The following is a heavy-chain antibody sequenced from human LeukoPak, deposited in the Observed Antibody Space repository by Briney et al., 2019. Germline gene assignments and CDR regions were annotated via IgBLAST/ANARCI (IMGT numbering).Heavy chain of an antibody. CDR3: ARLYSSSSYNWFDP. D-gene: IGHD6-13*01. J-gene: IGHJ5*02. V-gene: IGHV4-34*01. CDR1: GVSFSGYY. Sequence: SETLSLTCAVYGVSFSGYYWSWIRQPPGKGLEWIGEINHSGSTNYNPSLKSRVTISVDTSKNQFSLKLSSVTAADTAVYYCARLYSSSSYNWFDPWGQGTLVTVSS. CDR2: INHSGST.